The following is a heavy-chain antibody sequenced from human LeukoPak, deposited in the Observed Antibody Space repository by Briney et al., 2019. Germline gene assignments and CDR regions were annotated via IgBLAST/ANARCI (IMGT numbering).Heavy chain of an antibody. V-gene: IGHV4-39*07. J-gene: IGHJ4*02. CDR3: AREGSSGRVGLDY. D-gene: IGHD1-26*01. CDR1: GGSISSSSYY. Sequence: SETLSLTCTVSGGSISSSSYYWGWIRQPPGKGLEWIGSIYYSGSTYYNPSLKSRVTISVDTSKNQFSLKLSSVTAADTAVYYCAREGSSGRVGLDYWGQGTLVTVSS. CDR2: IYYSGST.